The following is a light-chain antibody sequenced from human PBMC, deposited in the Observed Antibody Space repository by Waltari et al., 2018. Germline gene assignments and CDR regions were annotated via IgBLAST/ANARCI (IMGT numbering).Light chain of an antibody. CDR1: QTIRDN. CDR2: GAS. J-gene: IGKJ4*01. V-gene: IGKV3-15*01. Sequence: EIVMTQSPATLSVSPGERATLSCRASQTIRDNLAWYQQKHGQAPRLLIYGASIRATSIPAGFTGSGSGTEFTLTISSLQSEDFAVYYCQQYNNWPLTFGGGTKVEIK. CDR3: QQYNNWPLT.